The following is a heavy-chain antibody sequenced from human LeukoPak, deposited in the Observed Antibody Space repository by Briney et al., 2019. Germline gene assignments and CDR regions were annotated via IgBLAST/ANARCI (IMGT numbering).Heavy chain of an antibody. CDR1: GYTFTSYG. J-gene: IGHJ2*01. D-gene: IGHD7-27*01. CDR3: ARVAGDGWYFDL. Sequence: ASVTVSCKSSGYTFTSYGISWVRHAPGQGLERMGWNRDYNVNTKYAQKLHGRVTMTTDTSTSTAYMELRSLRSDDTAVYYCARVAGDGWYFDLWGRGTLVTVSS. V-gene: IGHV1-18*01. CDR2: NRDYNVNT.